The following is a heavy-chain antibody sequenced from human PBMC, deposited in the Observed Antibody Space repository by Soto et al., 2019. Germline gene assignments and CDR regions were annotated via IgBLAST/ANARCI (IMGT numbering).Heavy chain of an antibody. CDR2: INHSGST. V-gene: IGHV4-34*01. Sequence: QLQLQQWGAGLLKPSETLSLTCAVYGGSLSGYYGNWIRQSPGKGLGSIGEINHSGSTNYNPSLKSRVTISIDTSKNQFSLKLSSVTAADTAVYYCARTRNLDVWGQGTTVIVSS. CDR1: GGSLSGYY. CDR3: ARTRNLDV. D-gene: IGHD1-1*01. J-gene: IGHJ6*02.